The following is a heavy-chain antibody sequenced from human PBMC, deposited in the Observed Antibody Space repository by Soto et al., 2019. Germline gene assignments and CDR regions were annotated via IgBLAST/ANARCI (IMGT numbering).Heavy chain of an antibody. CDR2: INPNNGDT. Sequence: ASVKVSCKASGYTFTGYYIHWVRQAPGQGLEWMGWINPNNGDTNYAQKFQGRVSMTRDTSTSTAYMELRSLRFDDTAVYYCARHSGYDYVFAYWGQGTLVTVSS. D-gene: IGHD5-12*01. V-gene: IGHV1-2*02. CDR1: GYTFTGYY. J-gene: IGHJ4*02. CDR3: ARHSGYDYVFAY.